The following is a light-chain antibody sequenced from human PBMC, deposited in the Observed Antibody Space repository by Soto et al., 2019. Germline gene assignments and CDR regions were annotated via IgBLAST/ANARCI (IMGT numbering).Light chain of an antibody. CDR1: RSVSRTY. J-gene: IGKJ2*01. CDR3: QQYGSSPPYT. CDR2: GAS. V-gene: IGKV3-20*01. Sequence: EIVLTQSPGTLSLSPGERATLSCRASRSVSRTYLAWYQQKPGQAPRLLIYGASSRATGIPDRFSGSGSGTDLTLTISRLEPEDFAVYYCQQYGSSPPYTFGQGTKLEIK.